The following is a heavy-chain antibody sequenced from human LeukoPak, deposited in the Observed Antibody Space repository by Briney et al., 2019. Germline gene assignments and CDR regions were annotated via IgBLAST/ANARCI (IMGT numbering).Heavy chain of an antibody. V-gene: IGHV3-23*01. CDR1: GFTFGSSA. CDR2: FSRSGPDT. J-gene: IGHJ4*02. Sequence: GGSLRLSCAASGFTFGSSAMSWVRQAPGKGPEWVSTFSRSGPDTYYADSVKGRFTIFRDTSKNTLYLQMNSLRAEDTAVYDGAKGSLGSWYYFDYWGQGTLVTVSS. CDR3: AKGSLGSWYYFDY. D-gene: IGHD6-13*01.